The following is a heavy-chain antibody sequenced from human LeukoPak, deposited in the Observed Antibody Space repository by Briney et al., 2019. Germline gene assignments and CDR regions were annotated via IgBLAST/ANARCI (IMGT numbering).Heavy chain of an antibody. CDR2: ISYDGSNK. V-gene: IGHV3-30*18. D-gene: IGHD1-26*01. CDR3: AKPKHSGSYRTAFDI. Sequence: PGGSLRLSCAASGFTFSSYGMHWVRQAPGKGLEWVAVISYDGSNKYYADSVKGRFTISRDNSKNTLYLQMNSLRAEDTAVYYCAKPKHSGSYRTAFDIWGQGTMVTVSS. J-gene: IGHJ3*02. CDR1: GFTFSSYG.